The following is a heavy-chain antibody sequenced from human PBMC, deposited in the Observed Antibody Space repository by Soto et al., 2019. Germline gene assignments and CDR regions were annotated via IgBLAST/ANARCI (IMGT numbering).Heavy chain of an antibody. Sequence: LRLSCAAAGFTFSSYEMNWVRQAQGKGLEWVSYISSSGSTIYYADSVKGRFTISRDNAKNSLYLQMNSLRAEDTAVYYCARDPRIVGATLRYYGMDVWGQGTTVTVSS. J-gene: IGHJ6*02. D-gene: IGHD1-26*01. CDR2: ISSSGSTI. CDR3: ARDPRIVGATLRYYGMDV. V-gene: IGHV3-48*03. CDR1: GFTFSSYE.